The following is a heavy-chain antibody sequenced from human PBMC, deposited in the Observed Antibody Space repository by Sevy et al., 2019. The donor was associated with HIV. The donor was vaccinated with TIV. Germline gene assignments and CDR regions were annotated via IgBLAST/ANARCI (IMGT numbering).Heavy chain of an antibody. CDR2: ISYDGSNK. V-gene: IGHV3-30-3*01. J-gene: IGHJ3*02. Sequence: GGSLRLSCAASGFTFSSYAMHWVRQAPGKGLEWVAVISYDGSNKYYADSVKGRFTISSDNSKNTLYLQMNSLRAEDTAVYYCAKGGYCSGGSCYLAAFDIWGQGTMVTVSS. CDR1: GFTFSSYA. CDR3: AKGGYCSGGSCYLAAFDI. D-gene: IGHD2-15*01.